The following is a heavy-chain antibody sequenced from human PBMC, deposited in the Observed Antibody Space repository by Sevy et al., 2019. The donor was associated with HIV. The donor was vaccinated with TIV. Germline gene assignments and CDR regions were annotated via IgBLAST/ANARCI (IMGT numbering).Heavy chain of an antibody. V-gene: IGHV3-7*01. CDR2: IKQDGSQR. Sequence: GGSLRLSRAASEFNFGIYWMSWVRQAPGKGLEYVANIKQDGSQRYYVDSVRGRFTISRDNAENSLFLEMNSLRDEDTAVYYCASQAPYFDNWGPGTQVTVSS. CDR3: ASQAPYFDN. J-gene: IGHJ4*02. CDR1: EFNFGIYW. D-gene: IGHD6-6*01.